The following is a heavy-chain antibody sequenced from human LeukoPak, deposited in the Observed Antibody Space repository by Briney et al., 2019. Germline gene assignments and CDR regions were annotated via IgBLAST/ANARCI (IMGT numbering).Heavy chain of an antibody. CDR3: ARDKGLVQGDY. CDR2: INWNGGST. CDR1: GFTVSSNY. V-gene: IGHV3-20*04. D-gene: IGHD6-19*01. J-gene: IGHJ4*02. Sequence: GGSLRLSCAASGFTVSSNYMSWVRQAPGKGLEWVSGINWNGGSTGYADSVKGRFTISRDNAKNSLYLQMNSLRAEDTAVYYCARDKGLVQGDYWGQGTLVTVSS.